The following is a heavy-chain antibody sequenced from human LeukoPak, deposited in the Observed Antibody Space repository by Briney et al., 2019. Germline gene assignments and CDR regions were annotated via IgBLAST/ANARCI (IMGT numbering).Heavy chain of an antibody. J-gene: IGHJ1*01. CDR1: VPGDSFISYL. CDR2: ISSSGST. CDR3: ARVGRGDHTWGSYSCDH. Sequence: SDTLSLPCTVSVPGDSFISYLWSSLRQPPAKGLEWIGYISSSGSTSYNTSLKSRVTISVETSKNQFSLKLSSVTAADTAVYYCARVGRGDHTWGSYSCDHWGQGTLVSVSS. D-gene: IGHD3-16*01. V-gene: IGHV4-59*07.